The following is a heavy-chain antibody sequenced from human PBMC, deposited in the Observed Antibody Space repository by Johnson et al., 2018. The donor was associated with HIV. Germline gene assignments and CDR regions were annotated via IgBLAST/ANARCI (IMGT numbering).Heavy chain of an antibody. CDR2: ISSSSSTI. J-gene: IGHJ3*02. Sequence: QMLLVESGGGLVKPGRSLRLSCAASGFTFSDYYMSWIRQAPGKGLEWVSYISSSSSTIYYADSVKGRFTISRDNAKNSLYLQMNSLRAEDTAVYYCARDRWGLKDAFDIWGQGTMVTVSS. CDR1: GFTFSDYY. CDR3: ARDRWGLKDAFDI. V-gene: IGHV3-11*04. D-gene: IGHD3-16*01.